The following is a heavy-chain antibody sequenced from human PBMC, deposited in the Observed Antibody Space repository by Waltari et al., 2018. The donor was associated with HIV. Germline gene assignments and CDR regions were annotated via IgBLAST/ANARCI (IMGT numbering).Heavy chain of an antibody. J-gene: IGHJ4*02. CDR3: VGLVGITLKIDY. V-gene: IGHV4-39*01. CDR1: GGSVSGGSVS. D-gene: IGHD2-15*01. CDR2: SYYRGTT. Sequence: QVHLQESGPGLVRPSETLSPTCTASGGSVSGGSVSWGWIRQQPGKGLDWIGTSYYRGTTIYNPSLNSRVTISADTSKNQLSLKLNSVTAADTAVYYCVGLVGITLKIDYWGQGTLVPVSP.